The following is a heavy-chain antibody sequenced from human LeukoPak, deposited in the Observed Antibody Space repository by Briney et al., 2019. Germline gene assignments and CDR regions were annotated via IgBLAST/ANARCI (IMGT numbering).Heavy chain of an antibody. CDR2: ISGSGGST. V-gene: IGHV3-23*01. J-gene: IGHJ4*02. CDR3: AKDRVGIAVATNFDD. CDR1: GFTFSSYV. Sequence: GGSLRLSCAASGFTFSSYVMNWVRQAPGKGLEWVSAISGSGGSTYYADSVKGRFTISRDNSKNTLYLQMNSLRAEDTAVYYCAKDRVGIAVATNFDDWGQGTLVTVSS. D-gene: IGHD6-19*01.